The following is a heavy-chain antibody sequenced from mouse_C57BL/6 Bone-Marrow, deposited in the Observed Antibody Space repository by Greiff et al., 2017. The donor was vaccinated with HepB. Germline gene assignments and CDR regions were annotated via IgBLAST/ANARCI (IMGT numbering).Heavy chain of an antibody. CDR1: GYAFSSSW. CDR3: AKGPVVAMDY. CDR2: IYPGDGDT. D-gene: IGHD1-1*01. V-gene: IGHV1-82*01. Sequence: LQESGPELVKPGASVKISCKASGYAFSSSWMNWVKQRPGKGLEWIGRIYPGDGDTNYNGKFKGKATLTADKSSSTAYMQLSSLTSEDSAVYFCAKGPVVAMDYWGQGTSVTVSS. J-gene: IGHJ4*01.